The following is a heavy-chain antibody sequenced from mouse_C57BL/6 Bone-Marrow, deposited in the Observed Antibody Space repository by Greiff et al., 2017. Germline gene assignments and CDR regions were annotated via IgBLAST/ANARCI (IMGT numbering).Heavy chain of an antibody. J-gene: IGHJ2*01. CDR2: IDPETGGT. CDR3: TRDYGSRRDYYFDY. CDR1: GYTFTDYE. Sequence: VKVVESGAELVRPGASVTLSCKASGYTFTDYEMHWVKQTPVHGLEWIGAIDPETGGTAYNQKFKGKAILTADKSSSTAYMELRSLTSEDSAVYYCTRDYGSRRDYYFDYWGQGTTLTVSS. V-gene: IGHV1-15*01. D-gene: IGHD1-1*01.